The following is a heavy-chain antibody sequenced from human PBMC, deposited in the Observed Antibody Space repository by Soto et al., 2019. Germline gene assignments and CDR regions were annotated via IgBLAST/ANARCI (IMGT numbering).Heavy chain of an antibody. CDR1: GFTFSSYD. CDR2: IGTAGDT. J-gene: IGHJ2*01. D-gene: IGHD4-17*01. Sequence: EVQLVESGGGLVQPGGSLRLSCAASGFTFSSYDMHWVRQATGKGLEWVSAIGTAGDTYYPGSVKGRFTISRENAKNSLYLQMNSLRAEDTAVYYCARGNYGDYDNRYFDLWGRGTLVTVSS. CDR3: ARGNYGDYDNRYFDL. V-gene: IGHV3-13*01.